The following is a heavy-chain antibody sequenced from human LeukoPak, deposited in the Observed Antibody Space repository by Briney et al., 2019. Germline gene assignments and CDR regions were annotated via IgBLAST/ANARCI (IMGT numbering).Heavy chain of an antibody. D-gene: IGHD6-19*01. CDR3: ATLGYSSGWYGIDY. Sequence: GGSLRPSCAVSGLTFSSYEMNWVRQAPGKGLEWVSYISSSGSTIYYADSVKGRFTISRDNAKNSLYLQMNSLRAEDTAVYYCATLGYSSGWYGIDYWGQGTLVTVSS. V-gene: IGHV3-48*03. CDR2: ISSSGSTI. J-gene: IGHJ4*02. CDR1: GLTFSSYE.